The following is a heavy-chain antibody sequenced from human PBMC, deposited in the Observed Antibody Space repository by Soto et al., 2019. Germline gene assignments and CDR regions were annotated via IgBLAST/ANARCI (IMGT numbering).Heavy chain of an antibody. CDR2: IYYSGST. CDR1: SGNSVGLD. J-gene: IGHJ4*02. D-gene: IGHD3-10*01. CDR3: ARGIGLVRASYLDY. Sequence: SEPQSVRKTVASGNSVGLDGRWILQPPGKGLEWIGYIYYSGSTNYNPSLKSRVTISVDTSKNQFSLKLSSVTAADTAVYYCARGIGLVRASYLDYWGQGTLVTVSS. V-gene: IGHV4-59*11.